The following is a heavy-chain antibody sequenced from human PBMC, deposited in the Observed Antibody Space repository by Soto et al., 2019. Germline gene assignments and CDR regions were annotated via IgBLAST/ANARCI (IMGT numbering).Heavy chain of an antibody. J-gene: IGHJ4*02. CDR3: ASGDLESYFDY. D-gene: IGHD1-1*01. V-gene: IGHV3-30*03. CDR1: GFTFSNAW. Sequence: GGSLRLSCAASGFTFSNAWMNWARQAPGKGLEWVAVISYDGSNKYYADSVKGRFTISRDNSKNTLYLQMNSLRAEDTAVYYCASGDLESYFDYWGQGTLVTVSS. CDR2: ISYDGSNK.